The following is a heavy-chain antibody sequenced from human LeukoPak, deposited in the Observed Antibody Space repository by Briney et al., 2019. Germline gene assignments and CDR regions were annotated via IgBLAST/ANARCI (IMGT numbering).Heavy chain of an antibody. J-gene: IGHJ5*02. CDR3: ARPRDDSSGYYYNWFDP. CDR1: GGSISSSNW. D-gene: IGHD3-22*01. V-gene: IGHV4-4*02. Sequence: SETLSLTCAVSGGSISSSNWWSWVRQPPGKGLEWIGEIYHSGSTNYNPSLKSRVTISVDTSKNQFSLKLSSVTAADTAVYYCARPRDDSSGYYYNWFDPWGQGTLVTVSS. CDR2: IYHSGST.